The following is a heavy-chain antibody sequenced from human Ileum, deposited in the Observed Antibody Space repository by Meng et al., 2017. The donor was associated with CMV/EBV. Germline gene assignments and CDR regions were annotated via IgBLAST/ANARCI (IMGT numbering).Heavy chain of an antibody. V-gene: IGHV3-48*03. CDR3: TRESTSCYRGCYYYGMNV. Sequence: GESLKISCAVSGFTFSSYEMNWVRQAPGKGLEWISYISYDGSIVYYADSVKGRFTISRDNAKSSLYLQMNSLRVEDTAVYYCTRESTSCYRGCYYYGMNVWGQGTTVTVSS. J-gene: IGHJ6*02. CDR1: GFTFSSYE. D-gene: IGHD2-2*02. CDR2: ISYDGSIV.